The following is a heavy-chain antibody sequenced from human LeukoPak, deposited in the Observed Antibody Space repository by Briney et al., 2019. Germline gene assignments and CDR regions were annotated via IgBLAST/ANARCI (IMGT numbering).Heavy chain of an antibody. D-gene: IGHD3-10*01. CDR3: TTDMVRGVKSFDY. J-gene: IGHJ4*02. V-gene: IGHV3-23*01. Sequence: GGSLRLSCAASGFTFSSYAMSWVRQAPGKGLEWVSAISGSGGSTYYADSVKGRFTISRDSSKNTLYLQMNSLKTEDTAVYYCTTDMVRGVKSFDYWGQGTLVTVSS. CDR1: GFTFSSYA. CDR2: ISGSGGST.